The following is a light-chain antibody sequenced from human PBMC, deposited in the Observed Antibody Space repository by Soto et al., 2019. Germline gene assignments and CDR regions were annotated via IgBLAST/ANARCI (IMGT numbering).Light chain of an antibody. J-gene: IGLJ3*02. Sequence: QSVLTQPASVSGSPGQSITFSCTGSSSDVGSFNLVSWYQQYPGKAPKLILYEVNKRPSGVSNRFSGSKSGNTASLTISGLQAEDEDDYYCCSYAGSRWVFGGGTQLTVL. CDR1: SSDVGSFNL. CDR2: EVN. V-gene: IGLV2-23*02. CDR3: CSYAGSRWV.